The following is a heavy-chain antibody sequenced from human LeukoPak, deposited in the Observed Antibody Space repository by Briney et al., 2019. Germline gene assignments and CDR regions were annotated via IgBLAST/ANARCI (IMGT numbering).Heavy chain of an antibody. V-gene: IGHV4-39*07. J-gene: IGHJ6*03. Sequence: TSETLSLTCTVSGGSISSSSYYWGWIRQPPGKGLEWTGSIFYSGSTYYNSSLKSRVTISVDTSKNQFSLKLSSVTAADTAEYYCARGSRGSSIGYYYYYMDVWGKGTTVTVSS. CDR1: GGSISSSSYY. CDR2: IFYSGST. CDR3: ARGSRGSSIGYYYYYMDV. D-gene: IGHD6-6*01.